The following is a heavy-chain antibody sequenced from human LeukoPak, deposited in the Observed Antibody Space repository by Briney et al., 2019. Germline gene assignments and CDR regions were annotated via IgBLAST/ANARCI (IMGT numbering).Heavy chain of an antibody. V-gene: IGHV4-34*01. CDR3: ARGHTGWFGDLFASGNTRYYFDY. CDR2: INHSGST. J-gene: IGHJ4*02. D-gene: IGHD3-10*01. CDR1: GGSLSGYY. Sequence: SETLSLTCALYGGSLSGYYWSWIRQTPGKGLEWSGEINHSGSTNYNPSLKSRVTISVDTSKNQFSLKLSSVTAADTAVYYCARGHTGWFGDLFASGNTRYYFDYWGQGTLVTVSS.